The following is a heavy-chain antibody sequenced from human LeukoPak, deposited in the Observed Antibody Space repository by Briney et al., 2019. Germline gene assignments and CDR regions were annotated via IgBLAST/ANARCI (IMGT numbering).Heavy chain of an antibody. CDR2: IYYGGSS. Sequence: SETLSLTCTVSGGSISTYYWSWIRQAPGKGLEWVGYIYYGGSSNPNPSLKSRVTMSLDTSKNQFSLKLSSVTAADTAVYYCARNGRGYSFDYWGQGTLVTVSS. CDR3: ARNGRGYSFDY. V-gene: IGHV4-59*01. J-gene: IGHJ4*02. D-gene: IGHD2-8*01. CDR1: GGSISTYY.